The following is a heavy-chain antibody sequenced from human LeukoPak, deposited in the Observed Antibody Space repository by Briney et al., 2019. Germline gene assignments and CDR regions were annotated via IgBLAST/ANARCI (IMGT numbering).Heavy chain of an antibody. Sequence: GGPLRLFCAASGFTFSSYWMRWVRQAPGKGGEWVGKKQLDGSEKYYVDSVKGRFTISRDNAENSLYLQMNSLRAEDTAVYYCAKEDGSGWAFDIWGQGTMVTVSS. D-gene: IGHD3-10*01. CDR2: KQLDGSEK. CDR3: AKEDGSGWAFDI. J-gene: IGHJ3*02. CDR1: GFTFSSYW. V-gene: IGHV3-7*03.